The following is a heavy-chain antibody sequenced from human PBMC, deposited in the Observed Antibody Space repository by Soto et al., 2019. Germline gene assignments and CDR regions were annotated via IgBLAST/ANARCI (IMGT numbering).Heavy chain of an antibody. V-gene: IGHV3-11*01. CDR3: ARGAYDRHYYGLDV. Sequence: QVQLVESGGGLVKPGGSLRLSCAVSGFTFSDYYMSWIRQAPGKGLESISYIGSSGNTIYYADSVKGRFSISRDNAKNSRYLQMNSLRAEDTAVYYGARGAYDRHYYGLDVWGHGTTVTVSS. CDR2: IGSSGNTI. D-gene: IGHD3-22*01. CDR1: GFTFSDYY. J-gene: IGHJ6*02.